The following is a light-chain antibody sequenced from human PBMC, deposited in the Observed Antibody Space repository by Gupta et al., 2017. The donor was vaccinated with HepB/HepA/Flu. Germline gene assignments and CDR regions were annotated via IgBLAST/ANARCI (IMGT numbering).Light chain of an antibody. Sequence: QLVLPHSLSASASLGASVNLTCTLNSEHSGYAIAWHQQQPEKGPRYLMTVNSDVSHGKGDVIPDRFSGSSSGTERYLTISSRQYEDEADYYCQTWGSGIHVLFGGGTKLTVL. J-gene: IGLJ2*01. CDR2: VNSDVSH. V-gene: IGLV4-69*01. CDR1: SEHSGYA. CDR3: QTWGSGIHVL.